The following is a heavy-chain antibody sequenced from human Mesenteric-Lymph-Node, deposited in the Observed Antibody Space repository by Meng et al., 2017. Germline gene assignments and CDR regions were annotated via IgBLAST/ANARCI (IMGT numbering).Heavy chain of an antibody. Sequence: ETLSLTCAASGFTLSTYWMHWVRQTPEKGLVWVSRINSDGSDISYADSVKGRFTISRDNAKNTLYLQMNSLRAEDTAVYYCAANSYTYNWGQGTMVTVSS. V-gene: IGHV3-74*01. J-gene: IGHJ4*02. CDR2: INSDGSDI. CDR3: AANSYTYN. D-gene: IGHD3-16*01. CDR1: GFTLSTYW.